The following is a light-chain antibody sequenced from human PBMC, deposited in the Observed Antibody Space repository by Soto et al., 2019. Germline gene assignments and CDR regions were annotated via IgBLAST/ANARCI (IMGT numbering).Light chain of an antibody. CDR1: QSVSSSY. V-gene: IGKV3-20*01. J-gene: IGKJ1*01. Sequence: EILMTQSPATLSVSPGEISTLCCRSSQSVSSSYLAWYQQKPGQAPRLLIYGASSRATGIPDRFSGSGSGTDFTLTISRLEPEDFAVYYCQQYGSSAWTFGQGTKVDIK. CDR3: QQYGSSAWT. CDR2: GAS.